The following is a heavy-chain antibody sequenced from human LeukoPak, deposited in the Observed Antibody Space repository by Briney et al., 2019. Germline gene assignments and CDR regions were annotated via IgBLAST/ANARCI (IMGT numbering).Heavy chain of an antibody. Sequence: GGSLRLSCAASGFTFSSYWMYWVRQAPGKGLVYVSRINSDGSTTNYAGSVKGRFTISRDNAKNSLYLQMNSLRAEDTAVYYCARGAVASYFDYWGQGTLVTVSS. D-gene: IGHD6-19*01. CDR1: GFTFSSYW. CDR2: INSDGSTT. J-gene: IGHJ4*02. CDR3: ARGAVASYFDY. V-gene: IGHV3-74*01.